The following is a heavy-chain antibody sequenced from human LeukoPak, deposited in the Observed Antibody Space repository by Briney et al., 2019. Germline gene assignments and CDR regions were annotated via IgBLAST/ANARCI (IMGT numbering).Heavy chain of an antibody. J-gene: IGHJ4*02. CDR2: ISGSGGST. D-gene: IGHD5/OR15-5a*01. Sequence: PGGSLRLSCAASGFTFSSYAMSWVRQAPGKGLEWVSAISGSGGSTYYADSVKGRFTISRDNAKNSLYLQMNSLRAEDTAVYYCAMWAEGIKFLSTQYYFDYWGQGTLVTVSS. CDR3: AMWAEGIKFLSTQYYFDY. V-gene: IGHV3-23*01. CDR1: GFTFSSYA.